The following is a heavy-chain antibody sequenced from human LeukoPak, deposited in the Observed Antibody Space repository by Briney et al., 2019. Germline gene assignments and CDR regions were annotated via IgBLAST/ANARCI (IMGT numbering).Heavy chain of an antibody. Sequence: SETLSLTCTVSGGSISSSSYYWGWIRQPPGKGLEWIGSIYYSGSTYYNPSLKSRVTISVDLSRNQFSLKLNSVTAADTAVYYCERHLPAFWYFDLWGRGTTVTVSS. V-gene: IGHV4-39*01. CDR1: GGSISSSSYY. CDR2: IYYSGST. J-gene: IGHJ2*01. CDR3: ERHLPAFWYFDL.